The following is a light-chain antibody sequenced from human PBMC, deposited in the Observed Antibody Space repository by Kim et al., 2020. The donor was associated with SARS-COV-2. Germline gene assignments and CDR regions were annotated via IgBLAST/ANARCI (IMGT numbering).Light chain of an antibody. CDR3: QQYDSSPYT. Sequence: EIVLTQSPGTLSLSPGERATLSCRASQSVRGNYLAWYQQKPGQAPRLLIYGASNRATGIPDRFSGSGSGTDFTLTISRLEPEDFAVDYCQQYDSSPYTFGQGTKLEI. V-gene: IGKV3-20*01. J-gene: IGKJ2*01. CDR2: GAS. CDR1: QSVRGNY.